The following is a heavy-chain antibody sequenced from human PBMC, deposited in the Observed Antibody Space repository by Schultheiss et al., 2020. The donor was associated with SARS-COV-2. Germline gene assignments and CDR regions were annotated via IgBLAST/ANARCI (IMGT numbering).Heavy chain of an antibody. CDR3: ARVGGGDYFSYFDC. J-gene: IGHJ4*02. V-gene: IGHV4-34*01. CDR2: INHSGFT. Sequence: SQTHSLTCAVCGESFSAYYWGCIRQPPGKGLKWIGEINHSGFTYYNPSLKSPITMSVDTSKNQFSLKLSSVTAPDTAVYYCARVGGGDYFSYFDCWGQGALVTVSS. CDR1: GESFSAYY. D-gene: IGHD4-17*01.